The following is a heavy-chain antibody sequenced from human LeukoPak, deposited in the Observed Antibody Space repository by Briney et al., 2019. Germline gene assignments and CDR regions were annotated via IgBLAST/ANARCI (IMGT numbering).Heavy chain of an antibody. Sequence: GGSLRLSCAASGFTFSSYGMHWVRQAPGKGLEWVAFIRYDGSNKYYADSVKGRFTISRDNSKNTLYLQMNSLRAQDAAAYYCAKALRFLEWLPDYFDYWGQGTLVTVSS. CDR2: IRYDGSNK. CDR3: AKALRFLEWLPDYFDY. D-gene: IGHD3-3*01. J-gene: IGHJ4*02. V-gene: IGHV3-30*02. CDR1: GFTFSSYG.